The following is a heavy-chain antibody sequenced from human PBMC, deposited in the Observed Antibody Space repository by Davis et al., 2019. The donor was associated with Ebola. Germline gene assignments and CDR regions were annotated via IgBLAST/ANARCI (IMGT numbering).Heavy chain of an antibody. CDR1: GFNFASYS. Sequence: GGSLRLSCTASGFNFASYSMTWVRQAPGKGLEWVGFIRSSSYGGTAEYAASVKGRFTISRDDSKNSLYLQMNSLKTEDTAVYYCARGHRSIDIWGQGTLVTVSS. CDR3: ARGHRSIDI. J-gene: IGHJ3*02. CDR2: IRSSSYGGTA. V-gene: IGHV3-49*04.